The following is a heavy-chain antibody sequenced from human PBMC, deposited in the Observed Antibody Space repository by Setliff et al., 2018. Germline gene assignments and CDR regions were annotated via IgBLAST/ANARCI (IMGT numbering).Heavy chain of an antibody. Sequence: SETLSLTCTVSGGSISSYYWSWIRQPPGKGLEWIGYIYTSGSTNYNPSLKSRVTISVDTSKNQFSLKLSSVTAADTAVYYCARLSPYNTGPPFDYWGQGTLVTVSS. CDR3: ARLSPYNTGPPFDY. CDR1: GGSISSYY. V-gene: IGHV4-59*01. J-gene: IGHJ4*02. CDR2: IYTSGST. D-gene: IGHD2-8*02.